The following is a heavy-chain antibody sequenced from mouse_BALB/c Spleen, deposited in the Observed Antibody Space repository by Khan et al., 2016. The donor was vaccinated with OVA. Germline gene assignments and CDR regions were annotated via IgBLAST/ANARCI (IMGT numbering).Heavy chain of an antibody. V-gene: IGHV1S22*01. Sequence: LQQPGSELVRPGASVKLSCKASGYTFTSYWMHSVKQRHGQGLEWIGNIYPGSGSTNYDEMFKSKGTLTVDTSSSTAYMHLSSLTSEDAAVYYCTRGGYYGKSLFAYWGQGTLVTVSA. D-gene: IGHD2-1*01. CDR1: GYTFTSYW. J-gene: IGHJ3*01. CDR3: TRGGYYGKSLFAY. CDR2: IYPGSGST.